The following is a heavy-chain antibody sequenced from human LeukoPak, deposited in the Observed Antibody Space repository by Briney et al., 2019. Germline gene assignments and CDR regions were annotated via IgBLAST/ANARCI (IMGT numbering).Heavy chain of an antibody. V-gene: IGHV6-1*01. D-gene: IGHD5-12*01. CDR3: AAERGYSGYDHPGSNYYYGMDV. J-gene: IGHJ6*02. CDR1: GDSVSSNSAA. CDR2: TYYRSKWYN. Sequence: SQTLSLTCAISGDSVSSNSAAWNWIRQSPSRGLEWLGRTYYRSKWYNDYAVSVKSRITNNPDTSKNQFSLQLNSVTPEDTAVYYCAAERGYSGYDHPGSNYYYGMDVWGQGATVTVSS.